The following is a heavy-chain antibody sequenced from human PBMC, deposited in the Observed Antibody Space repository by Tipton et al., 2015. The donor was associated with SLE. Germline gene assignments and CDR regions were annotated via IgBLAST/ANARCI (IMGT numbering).Heavy chain of an antibody. CDR3: ARDPDRWQLGRGSYFDY. Sequence: GSLRLSCAAPGFTFSSYWMHWVRQAPGKGLEWVSSISSSSSYIYYADSVKGRFTISRDNAKNSLYLQMNSLRAEDTAVYYCARDPDRWQLGRGSYFDYWGQGTLVTVSS. D-gene: IGHD6-6*01. J-gene: IGHJ4*02. V-gene: IGHV3-21*01. CDR1: GFTFSSYW. CDR2: ISSSSSYI.